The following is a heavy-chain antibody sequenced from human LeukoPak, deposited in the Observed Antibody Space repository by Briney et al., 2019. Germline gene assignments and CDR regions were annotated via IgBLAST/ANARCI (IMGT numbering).Heavy chain of an antibody. V-gene: IGHV4-39*01. J-gene: IGHJ4*02. CDR1: GGIISNCSYY. CDR2: IYYNGRT. Sequence: SETLSLTCTVSGGIISNCSYYWGWVRQPPGKGLEWIGSIYYNGRTYSNPSLKSLVTIAVDTSKKQFSLKLISVTAADASVYYCGSTYSSSLDFDYWGQGTLVTVAS. CDR3: GSTYSSSLDFDY. D-gene: IGHD6-19*01.